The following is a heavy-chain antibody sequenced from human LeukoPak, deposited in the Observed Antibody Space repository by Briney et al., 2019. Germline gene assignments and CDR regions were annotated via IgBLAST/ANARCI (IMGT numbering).Heavy chain of an antibody. CDR1: GYSFSFYW. J-gene: IGHJ3*02. V-gene: IGHV5-51*01. D-gene: IGHD2/OR15-2a*01. CDR3: ARPLTTSYDAFDI. Sequence: GESLKISCRGSGYSFSFYWIAWVRQMLGKGLQWMGIIYPDDSDTRYSPSFQGQVTISADKSISTAYLQWSSLKASDTAMYYCARPLTTSYDAFDIWGQGTMVTVSS. CDR2: IYPDDSDT.